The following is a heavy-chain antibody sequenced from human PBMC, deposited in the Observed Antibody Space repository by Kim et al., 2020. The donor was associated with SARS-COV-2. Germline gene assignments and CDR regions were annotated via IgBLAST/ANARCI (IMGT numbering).Heavy chain of an antibody. D-gene: IGHD6-19*01. CDR3: AKSPYSSGPYYFDY. Sequence: ADSVKGLFTISRDNSTSTLHLQMTTLRAEDTAVYYCAKSPYSSGPYYFDYWGQGTLVTVSS. V-gene: IGHV3-23*01. J-gene: IGHJ4*02.